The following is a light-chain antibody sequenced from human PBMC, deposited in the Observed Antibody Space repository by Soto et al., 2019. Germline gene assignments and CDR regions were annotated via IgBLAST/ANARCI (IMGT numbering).Light chain of an antibody. V-gene: IGKV3-20*01. CDR1: QSVSSNY. Sequence: EMMFTQSLCTLSLSPGERAILSCRASQSVSSNYFAWYQQKPGQAPRLLIYGASIRATGIPDRFSDSGSGTDFTLTISRLEPDDFAVYYCQQYGSSPTFGQGTRLEIK. CDR3: QQYGSSPT. J-gene: IGKJ5*01. CDR2: GAS.